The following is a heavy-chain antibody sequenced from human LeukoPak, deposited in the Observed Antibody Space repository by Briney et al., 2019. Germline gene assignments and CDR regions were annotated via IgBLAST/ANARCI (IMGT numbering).Heavy chain of an antibody. Sequence: ASVKVSCKASGYTFTSYYSHWVRQAPGQGLEWMGIINPSGGGTSYAQKFQGRVTMTRDTSTSTVYMELSSLSSEDTAVYYCARSRAATAYCSGGSCYAFDYWGQVTLVTVSS. CDR3: ARSRAATAYCSGGSCYAFDY. CDR2: INPSGGGT. D-gene: IGHD2-15*01. CDR1: GYTFTSYY. V-gene: IGHV1-46*01. J-gene: IGHJ4*02.